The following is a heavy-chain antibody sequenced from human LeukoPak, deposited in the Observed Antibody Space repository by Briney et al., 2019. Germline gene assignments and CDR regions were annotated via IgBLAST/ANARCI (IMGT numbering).Heavy chain of an antibody. Sequence: PGGSLRLSCSGSGFIGGSEYMTWVRQAPGKGLEYVSVIYKGGTPEYADSVRGRFTISRDNSKNTLYLQMDSLRADDTAVYYCARGMNWNDLSLDSRGQGTLVTVS. D-gene: IGHD1-1*01. V-gene: IGHV3-53*01. CDR2: IYKGGTP. J-gene: IGHJ4*02. CDR3: ARGMNWNDLSLDS. CDR1: GFIGGSEY.